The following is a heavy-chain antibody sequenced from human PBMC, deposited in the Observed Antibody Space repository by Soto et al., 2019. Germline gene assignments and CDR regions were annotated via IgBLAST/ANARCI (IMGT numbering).Heavy chain of an antibody. V-gene: IGHV4-30-2*01. CDR1: GGSISSGGYS. D-gene: IGHD2-2*01. CDR3: ARVPDR. J-gene: IGHJ5*02. Sequence: PSETLSLTCAVSGGSISSGGYSWSWIRQPPGKGLEWIGYIYHSGSTYYNPSLRSRVTISVDRSKNQFSLKLSSVTAADTAVYYCARVPDRWGQGTLVTVSS. CDR2: IYHSGST.